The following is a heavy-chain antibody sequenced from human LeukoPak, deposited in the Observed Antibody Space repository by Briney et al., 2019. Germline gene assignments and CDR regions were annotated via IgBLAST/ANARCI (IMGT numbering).Heavy chain of an antibody. V-gene: IGHV3-30*04. CDR2: ISYDGSNK. CDR3: AKDLLSVVVTAMGYYYGMDV. D-gene: IGHD2-21*02. CDR1: GFTFSNYA. Sequence: GGSLRLSCAASGFTFSNYALHWVRQAPGKGLEWVAVISYDGSNKYYADSVKGRFTISRDNSKNTLYLQMNSLRAEDTAVYYCAKDLLSVVVTAMGYYYGMDVWGQGTTVTVSS. J-gene: IGHJ6*02.